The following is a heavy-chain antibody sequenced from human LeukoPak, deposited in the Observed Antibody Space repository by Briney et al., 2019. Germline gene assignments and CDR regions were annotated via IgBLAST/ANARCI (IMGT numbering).Heavy chain of an antibody. CDR3: AREGYYGSGSPPSLYFDY. CDR1: GFALSDYA. CDR2: TSSDLNVK. V-gene: IGHV3-30-3*01. Sequence: GGSLRLSCAASGFALSDYALSWVRQAPGKGLEWVAVTSSDLNVKLYADSVKGRFTISRDNSRSTLYLQMNSLRPEDTAIYYCAREGYYGSGSPPSLYFDYWGQGTLVTVSS. D-gene: IGHD3-10*01. J-gene: IGHJ4*02.